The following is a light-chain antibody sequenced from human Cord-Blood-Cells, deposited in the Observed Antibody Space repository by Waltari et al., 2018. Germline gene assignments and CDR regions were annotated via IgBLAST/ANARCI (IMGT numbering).Light chain of an antibody. CDR1: SSDVWGYTL. V-gene: IGLV2-23*01. J-gene: IGLJ1*01. Sequence: QSALTHPAPVSGSPGQSITISCTGTSSDVWGYTLVSWYQQHPGKAPKLMIYEGSQRPSGVSNRFSGSKSGNTASLTISGLQAEDEADYYCCSYAGSSTYVFGTGTKVTVL. CDR2: EGS. CDR3: CSYAGSSTYV.